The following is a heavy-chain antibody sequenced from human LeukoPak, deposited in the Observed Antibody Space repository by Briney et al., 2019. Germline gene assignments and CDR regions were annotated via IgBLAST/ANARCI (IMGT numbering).Heavy chain of an antibody. CDR2: IYYSGST. V-gene: IGHV4-59*01. CDR3: ARGVVVVVAATHWFDP. D-gene: IGHD2-15*01. CDR1: GGSISSYY. J-gene: IGHJ5*02. Sequence: SETLSLTCTVSGGSISSYYWSWIRQPPGKGLEWIGYIYYSGSTNYNPSLKSRVTISVDTSKNQFSLKLSSVTAADTAVYYCARGVVVVVAATHWFDPWGQGTLVTVPS.